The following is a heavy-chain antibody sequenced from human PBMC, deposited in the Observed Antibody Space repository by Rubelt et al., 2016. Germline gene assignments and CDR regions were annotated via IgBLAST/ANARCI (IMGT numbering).Heavy chain of an antibody. CDR1: GFSFNRAW. V-gene: IGHV3-15*01. Sequence: GGGLVKPGGSLRLSCAASGFSFNRAWMSWVRQAPGKGLEWVGRITSQNNGGTTDYAAPAKGRFSISRDDGENTLYMQMASLETEDTAVYYCNTEREEGDYGLDIWGRGALVTVSA. D-gene: IGHD4-17*01. J-gene: IGHJ1*01. CDR3: NTEREEGDYGLDI. CDR2: ITSQNNGGTT.